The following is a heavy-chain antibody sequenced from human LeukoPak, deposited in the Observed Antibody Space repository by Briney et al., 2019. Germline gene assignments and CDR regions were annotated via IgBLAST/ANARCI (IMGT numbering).Heavy chain of an antibody. CDR1: GFTFKKYA. Sequence: GGSLRLSCAVSGFTFKKYAIHWVRQAPGKGLEWVAFISWDGNTKYYADSVKGRFTISRDNAKNSLYLQMNSLRAEDTALYYCAKDIGLNWTPDNWFDPWGQGTLVAVSS. CDR2: ISWDGNTK. D-gene: IGHD3/OR15-3a*01. J-gene: IGHJ5*02. V-gene: IGHV3-30-3*01. CDR3: AKDIGLNWTPDNWFDP.